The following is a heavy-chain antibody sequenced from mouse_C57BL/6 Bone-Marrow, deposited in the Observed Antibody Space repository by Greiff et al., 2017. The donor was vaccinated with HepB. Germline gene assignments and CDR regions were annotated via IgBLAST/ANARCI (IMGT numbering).Heavy chain of an antibody. CDR1: EYEFPSHD. D-gene: IGHD3-2*02. J-gene: IGHJ4*01. V-gene: IGHV5-2*01. Sequence: EVHLVESGGGLVQPGESLKLSCESNEYEFPSHDMSWVRKTPEKRLELVAAINSDGGSTYYPDTMERRFIISRDNTKKTLYLQMSRLRSVDTALYYCARQLRPHAMDYWGQGTSVTVSS. CDR2: INSDGGST. CDR3: ARQLRPHAMDY.